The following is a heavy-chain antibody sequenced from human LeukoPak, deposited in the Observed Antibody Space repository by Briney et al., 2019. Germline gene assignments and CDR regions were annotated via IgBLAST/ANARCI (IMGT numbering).Heavy chain of an antibody. CDR3: AGLFAY. Sequence: GGSLRLSCAASGFSFTSYGMHWVRQAPGKGLEWVALITYDGYYKYYSDSVKGRFTISSDTSKNTLYLQMNSLRDEDTAVYYCAGLFAYWGQGMLVTVSS. V-gene: IGHV3-30*03. CDR1: GFSFTSYG. D-gene: IGHD3-10*02. J-gene: IGHJ4*02. CDR2: ITYDGYYK.